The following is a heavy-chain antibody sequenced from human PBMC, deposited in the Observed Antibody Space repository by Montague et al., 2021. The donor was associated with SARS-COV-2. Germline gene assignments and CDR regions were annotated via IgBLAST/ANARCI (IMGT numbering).Heavy chain of an antibody. V-gene: IGHV3-48*03. Sequence: SLRLSWSASGFIFSGYEMNWVRQAPGKGLEWISYISSSGGGSTKHYTDSVKGRFTISRDNAKNSLYLQMNSLRVEDTAIYYCARDRDWDDWCGMDVWGQGTTVTVSS. CDR3: ARDRDWDDWCGMDV. D-gene: IGHD2-21*01. CDR2: ISSSGGGSTK. CDR1: GFIFSGYE. J-gene: IGHJ6*02.